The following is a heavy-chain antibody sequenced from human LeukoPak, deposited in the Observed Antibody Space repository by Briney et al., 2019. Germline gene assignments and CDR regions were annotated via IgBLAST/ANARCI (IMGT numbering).Heavy chain of an antibody. CDR3: ARGPPYSSGHFDY. V-gene: IGHV1-24*01. CDR2: FDPEDGET. J-gene: IGHJ4*02. CDR1: GYTLTELS. Sequence: ASVKVSCKVSGYTLTELSMHWVRQAPGKGLEWMGGFDPEDGETICAQKFQGRVTITADESTSTAYMELSSLRSEDTAVYYCARGPPYSSGHFDYWGQGTLVTVSS. D-gene: IGHD6-19*01.